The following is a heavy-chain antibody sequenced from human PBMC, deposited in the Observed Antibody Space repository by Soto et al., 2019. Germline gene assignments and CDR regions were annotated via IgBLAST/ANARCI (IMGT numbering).Heavy chain of an antibody. CDR1: GFTFSSYV. J-gene: IGHJ4*02. V-gene: IGHV3-64D*06. CDR2: ITSNGGST. CDR3: LVASAAY. D-gene: IGHD6-13*01. Sequence: PGGSLRLSCSASGFTFSSYVMNWVRQAPGKGLEYVSGITSNGGSTFYADSVEGRFIISRDNSQNTVYLQMSSLTTADTAVYYCLVASAAYWGQGTQVTVSS.